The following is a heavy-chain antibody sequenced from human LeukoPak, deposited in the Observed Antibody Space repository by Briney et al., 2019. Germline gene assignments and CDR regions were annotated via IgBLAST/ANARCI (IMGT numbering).Heavy chain of an antibody. D-gene: IGHD6-19*01. CDR2: IYTSGST. V-gene: IGHV4-4*07. CDR3: AREGDSSGWYWFDP. Sequence: KSSETLSLTCTVSGGSISSYYWSWIRQPAGKGLEWIGRIYTSGSTNYNPSLKSRVTMSVDTSKNQFSLKLSSVTAADTAVYYCAREGDSSGWYWFDPWGQGTLVTVSS. J-gene: IGHJ5*02. CDR1: GGSISSYY.